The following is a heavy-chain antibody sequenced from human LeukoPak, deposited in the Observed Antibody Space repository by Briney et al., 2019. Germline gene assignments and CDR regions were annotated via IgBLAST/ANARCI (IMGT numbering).Heavy chain of an antibody. J-gene: IGHJ4*02. CDR1: GFTFSTYS. CDR3: ARQEDVVVVAAIPRFDY. Sequence: GSLRLSCAASGFTFSTYSMNWVRQPPGKGLEWIGEINHSGSTNYSPSLKSRVTISVDTSKNQFSLKLSSVTAADTAVYYCARQEDVVVVAAIPRFDYWGQGTLVTVSS. CDR2: INHSGST. V-gene: IGHV4-34*01. D-gene: IGHD2-15*01.